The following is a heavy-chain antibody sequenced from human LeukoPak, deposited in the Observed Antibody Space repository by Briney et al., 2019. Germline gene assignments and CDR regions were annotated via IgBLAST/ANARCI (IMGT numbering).Heavy chain of an antibody. CDR3: TRVFVGDEYSSSGY. D-gene: IGHD6-13*01. CDR1: GFTFSRYY. Sequence: GGSLRLSCAASGFTFSRYYMHWVRQAPGKGLVWVSRINSDGRSTTYAGSVRGRLTVSRDNAKNTLYLQMNSLKVEDTAMYYCTRVFVGDEYSSSGYWGQGTLVTVSS. V-gene: IGHV3-74*01. CDR2: INSDGRST. J-gene: IGHJ4*02.